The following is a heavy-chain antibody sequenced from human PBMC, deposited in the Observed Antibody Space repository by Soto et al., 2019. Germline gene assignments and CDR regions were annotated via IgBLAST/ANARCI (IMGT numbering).Heavy chain of an antibody. Sequence: SVKVSCKVSGFTFTSSAVQWVRQARGQRLEWIGWIVVGSGNTNYAQKFQERVTITRDMSTSTAYMELSSLRSEDTAVYYCAAFDFWSGYPSPYFDYWGQGTLVTVSS. CDR1: GFTFTSSA. CDR2: IVVGSGNT. V-gene: IGHV1-58*01. CDR3: AAFDFWSGYPSPYFDY. J-gene: IGHJ4*02. D-gene: IGHD3-3*01.